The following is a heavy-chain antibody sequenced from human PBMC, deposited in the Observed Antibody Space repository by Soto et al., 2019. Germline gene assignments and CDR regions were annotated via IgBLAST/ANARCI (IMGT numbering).Heavy chain of an antibody. CDR1: GGSFSGYY. V-gene: IGHV4-34*01. Sequence: SETLSLTCAVYGGSFSGYYWSWIRQPPGKGLEWIGEINHSGSTNYNPSLKSRVTISVDTSKNQFSLKLSSVTAADTAVYYCARGYGDYRPGGAFDIWCQGTMVTVS. D-gene: IGHD4-17*01. CDR2: INHSGST. CDR3: ARGYGDYRPGGAFDI. J-gene: IGHJ3*02.